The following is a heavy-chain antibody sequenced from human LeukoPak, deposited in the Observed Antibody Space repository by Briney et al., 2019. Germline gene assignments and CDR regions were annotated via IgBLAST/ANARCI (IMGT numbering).Heavy chain of an antibody. D-gene: IGHD3-10*01. CDR3: ARLRRSRGDY. CDR2: INHSGST. Sequence: SETLSLTCAVYGGSFSGYYWSWIRQPPGKGLEWIGEINHSGSTNYNPSLKSRVTISVDTSKNQFSLKLGSVTAADTAVYYCARLRRSRGDYWGQGTLVTVSS. J-gene: IGHJ4*02. V-gene: IGHV4-34*01. CDR1: GGSFSGYY.